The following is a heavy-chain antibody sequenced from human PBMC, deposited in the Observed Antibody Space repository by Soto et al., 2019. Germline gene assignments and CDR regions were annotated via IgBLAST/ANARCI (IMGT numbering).Heavy chain of an antibody. J-gene: IGHJ4*02. Sequence: GGSLRLSCAASGFTFSSYSMNWVRQAPGKGLEWVSYISSSSSTIYYADSVKGRFTISRDNAKNSLYLQMNSLRDEDTAVYYCARDDPAAGWSIYFDYWGQGTLVTVSS. CDR1: GFTFSSYS. D-gene: IGHD6-13*01. V-gene: IGHV3-48*02. CDR2: ISSSSSTI. CDR3: ARDDPAAGWSIYFDY.